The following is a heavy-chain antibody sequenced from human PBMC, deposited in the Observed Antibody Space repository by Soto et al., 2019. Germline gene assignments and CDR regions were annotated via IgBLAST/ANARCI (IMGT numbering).Heavy chain of an antibody. D-gene: IGHD6-19*01. V-gene: IGHV4-4*02. CDR2: VFHTGTT. Sequence: QVQLQESGPGLVKPSGTLSLTCAVSGDSVSSPYYWCWVRQPPGKGLEWIGEVFHTGTTSYNPSLRXRVTISMDKSITQFSLDLSSVTAADTAVYYCARSAGWYAVHSWGPGTLVIVSS. CDR1: GDSVSSPYY. J-gene: IGHJ4*02. CDR3: ARSAGWYAVHS.